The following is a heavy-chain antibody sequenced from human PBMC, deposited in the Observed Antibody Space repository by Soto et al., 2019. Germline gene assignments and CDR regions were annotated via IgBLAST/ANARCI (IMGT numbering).Heavy chain of an antibody. Sequence: NPSETLSLTCTVSGGSISSGGYYWSWIRQHPGKGLEWIGYIYYSGSTYYNPSLKSRVTISVDTSKNQFSLKLSSVTAADTAVYYCASNYDFWSGYYGDYYYGMDVWGQGTTVTVSS. CDR3: ASNYDFWSGYYGDYYYGMDV. J-gene: IGHJ6*02. D-gene: IGHD3-3*01. CDR1: GGSISSGGYY. CDR2: IYYSGST. V-gene: IGHV4-31*03.